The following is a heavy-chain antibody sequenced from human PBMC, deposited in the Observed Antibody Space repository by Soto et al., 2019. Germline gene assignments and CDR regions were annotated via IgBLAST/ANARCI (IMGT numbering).Heavy chain of an antibody. D-gene: IGHD3-9*01. J-gene: IGHJ6*02. V-gene: IGHV1-2*04. Sequence: ASVKVSCKASGYTFTGYYMHWVRQAPGQGLEWMGWINPNSGGTNYAQKFQGWVTMTRDTSISTAYMVLSRLRSDDTAVYYCARVPYYDILTGGYGMDVWGQGTTVTVSS. CDR2: INPNSGGT. CDR1: GYTFTGYY. CDR3: ARVPYYDILTGGYGMDV.